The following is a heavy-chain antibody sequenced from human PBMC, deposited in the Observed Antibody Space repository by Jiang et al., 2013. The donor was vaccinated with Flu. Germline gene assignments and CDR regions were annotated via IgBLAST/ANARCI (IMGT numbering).Heavy chain of an antibody. CDR1: GGSFSGYY. J-gene: IGHJ4*02. D-gene: IGHD3-16*01. CDR3: ARGGITFGGGNYD. CDR2: INHSGST. V-gene: IGHV4-34*01. Sequence: LLKPSETLSLTCAVYGGSFSGYYWSWIRQPPGKGLEWIGEINHSGSTNYNPSLKSRVTISVDTSKNQFSLKLSSVTAADTAVYYCARGGITFGGGNYDWGQGTLVTVSS.